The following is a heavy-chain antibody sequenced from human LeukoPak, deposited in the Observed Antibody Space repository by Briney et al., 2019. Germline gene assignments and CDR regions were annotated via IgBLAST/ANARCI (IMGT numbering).Heavy chain of an antibody. CDR2: ISSSGSTI. Sequence: GGSLRLSCAASGLSFSTYSMNWVRQAPGKGLEWVSYISSSGSTIYYADSVKGRFTISRDNAKNSLYLQMNSLRAEDTAVYYCAELGITMIGGVWGKGTTVTISS. J-gene: IGHJ6*04. CDR3: AELGITMIGGV. V-gene: IGHV3-48*04. CDR1: GLSFSTYS. D-gene: IGHD3-10*02.